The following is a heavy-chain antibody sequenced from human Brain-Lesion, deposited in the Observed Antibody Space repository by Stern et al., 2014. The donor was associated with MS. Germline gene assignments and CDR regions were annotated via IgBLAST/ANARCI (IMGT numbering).Heavy chain of an antibody. V-gene: IGHV5-51*01. CDR3: ARRGDSSSSGIDY. D-gene: IGHD6-6*01. CDR1: GYRFTSNW. Sequence: EMQPVESGAEVKKPGESLKISCKGSGYRFTSNWIGWVRQMPGKGLEWMGIIWPGDSDTRYSQSFQGQVTISADKSISTAYLQWSSLQASDTAMYYCARRGDSSSSGIDYWGQGTLVIVSS. J-gene: IGHJ4*02. CDR2: IWPGDSDT.